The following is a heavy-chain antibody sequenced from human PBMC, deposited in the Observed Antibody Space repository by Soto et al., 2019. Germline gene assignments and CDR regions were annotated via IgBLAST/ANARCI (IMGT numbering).Heavy chain of an antibody. CDR1: GGSISSYY. CDR3: ARSTGYQLLDY. V-gene: IGHV4-59*01. CDR2: IYYSGST. J-gene: IGHJ4*02. D-gene: IGHD2-2*01. Sequence: SETLSLTCTVSGGSISSYYWSWIRQPPGKGLEWIGYIYYSGSTNYNPSLKSRVTISVDTSKNQFSLKLSSVTAADTAVYYCARSTGYQLLDYWGQGTLVTVSS.